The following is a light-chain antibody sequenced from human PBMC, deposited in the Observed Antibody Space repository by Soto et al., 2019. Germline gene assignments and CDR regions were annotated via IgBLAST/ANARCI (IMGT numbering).Light chain of an antibody. CDR1: SSNIGSNT. J-gene: IGLJ1*01. CDR2: SNN. Sequence: QSVLTQPPSASGTPGQRVTISCSGSSSNIGSNTVNWYQQLPGTAPKLLIYSNNQRPSGVPDRFSGSKSGTSASLAISGLQSEDEAHYYCAAWDDSLNAHYVFGTGTKLTVL. V-gene: IGLV1-44*01. CDR3: AAWDDSLNAHYV.